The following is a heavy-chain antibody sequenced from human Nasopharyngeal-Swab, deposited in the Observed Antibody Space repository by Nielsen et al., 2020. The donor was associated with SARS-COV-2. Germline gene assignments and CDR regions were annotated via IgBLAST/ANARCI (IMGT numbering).Heavy chain of an antibody. CDR3: ARGGLSHYYYGMDV. V-gene: IGHV1-8*02. CDR2: MNPNSGNT. Sequence: ASVKVSCKASGYIFTSYGISWVRQAPGQGLEWMGWMNPNSGNTGYAQKFQGRVTMTRNTSISTAYMELSSLRSEDTAVYYCARGGLSHYYYGMDVWGQGTTVTVSS. CDR1: GYIFTSYG. J-gene: IGHJ6*02. D-gene: IGHD2/OR15-2a*01.